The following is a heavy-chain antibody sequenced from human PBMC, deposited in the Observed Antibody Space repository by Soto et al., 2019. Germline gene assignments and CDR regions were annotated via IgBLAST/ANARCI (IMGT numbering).Heavy chain of an antibody. CDR2: INWNGGST. J-gene: IGHJ2*01. Sequence: GGSLRLSCAASGFTFDDYGMSWVRQAPGKGLEWVSGINWNGGSTGYADSVKGQFTISRDNAKNSLYLQMNSLRAEDTALYHCARDKVWLAPGRGYFDLWGRGTLVTVSS. CDR3: ARDKVWLAPGRGYFDL. D-gene: IGHD6-19*01. CDR1: GFTFDDYG. V-gene: IGHV3-20*01.